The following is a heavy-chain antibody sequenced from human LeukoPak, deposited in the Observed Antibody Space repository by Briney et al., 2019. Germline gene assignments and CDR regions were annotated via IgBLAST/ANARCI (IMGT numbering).Heavy chain of an antibody. J-gene: IGHJ5*02. CDR3: AKQGSVVSHWFDP. Sequence: SETLSLTCSVSGGSISSNTYYWGWIRQPPGRGLDWIGSVTYRGSTYSNPSLKSRVTISVDTSKNQFSLKLSSVTAADTAFYYCAKQGSVVSHWFDPWGQGTLVTVSS. CDR2: VTYRGST. V-gene: IGHV4-39*01. D-gene: IGHD1-26*01. CDR1: GGSISSNTYY.